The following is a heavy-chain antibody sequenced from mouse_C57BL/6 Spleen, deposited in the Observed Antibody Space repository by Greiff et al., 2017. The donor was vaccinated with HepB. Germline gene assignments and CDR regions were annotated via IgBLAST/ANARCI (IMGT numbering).Heavy chain of an antibody. D-gene: IGHD2-1*01. CDR1: GYTFTSYW. CDR3: AKAYGNYLYYFDY. Sequence: QVQLQQPGAELVKPGASVKLSCKASGYTFTSYWMHWVKQRPGQGLEWIGMIHPNSGSTNYNEKFKSKATLTVDKSSSTDYMQLSSLTSEDSAVYYCAKAYGNYLYYFDYWGQGTTLTVSS. CDR2: IHPNSGST. V-gene: IGHV1-64*01. J-gene: IGHJ2*01.